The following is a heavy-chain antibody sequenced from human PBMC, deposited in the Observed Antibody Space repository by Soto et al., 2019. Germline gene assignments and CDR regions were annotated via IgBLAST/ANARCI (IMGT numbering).Heavy chain of an antibody. J-gene: IGHJ4*02. D-gene: IGHD3-10*01. CDR1: GYSFTSYY. Sequence: QVQLVQSGAEVKKPGASVKISCKASGYSFTSYYMHWVRQAPGQGLEWVGLINPTADSTSYAQKLQGRVTLTWDTAASTVYVEVGSLRSEDRAMYYCARGWRTYGNYWGQGTLVTVSS. CDR2: INPTADST. V-gene: IGHV1-46*04. CDR3: ARGWRTYGNY.